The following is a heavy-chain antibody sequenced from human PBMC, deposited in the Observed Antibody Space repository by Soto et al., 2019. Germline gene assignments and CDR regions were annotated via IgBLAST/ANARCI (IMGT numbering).Heavy chain of an antibody. CDR2: IYYSGST. CDR1: GGSISSYY. J-gene: IGHJ4*02. CDR3: ASDLANRIPYYFDY. V-gene: IGHV4-59*01. Sequence: SETLSLTWTVSGGSISSYYWSWIRQPPGKGLEWIGYIYYSGSTNYNPSLKRRVTISVHTSKNQFSLKLSSVTAADTAVYYCASDLANRIPYYFDYWGQGTLVTVSS.